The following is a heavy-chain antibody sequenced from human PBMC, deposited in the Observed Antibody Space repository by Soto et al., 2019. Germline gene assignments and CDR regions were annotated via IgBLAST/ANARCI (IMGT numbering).Heavy chain of an antibody. V-gene: IGHV4-38-2*02. J-gene: IGHJ5*02. CDR1: GYSIRNGYY. CDR2: IYHSWST. D-gene: IGHD2-21*02. CDR3: ARVGPYCGGDCYYPPP. Sequence: SETLSLTCTVSGYSIRNGYYWGWIRQPPGKGLDWIGTIYHSWSTYYNPSLKSRVTISVDASENHFSLKLSSVTAADTAVYSGARVGPYCGGDCYYPPPWGQGTLVNVSS.